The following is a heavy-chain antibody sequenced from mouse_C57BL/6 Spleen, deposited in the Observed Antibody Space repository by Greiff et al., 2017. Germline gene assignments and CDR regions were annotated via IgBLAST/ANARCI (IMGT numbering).Heavy chain of an antibody. D-gene: IGHD2-5*01. CDR2: IHPNSGST. Sequence: QVQLQQPGAELVKPGASVKLSCKASGYTFTSYWMHWVKQRPGQGLEWIGMIHPNSGSTNYNEKFKSKATLTVDKSSSTAYMQLSSLTSEDSAVYYCAIGYYSNRYYYAMDYWGQGTSVTVSS. V-gene: IGHV1-64*01. CDR3: AIGYYSNRYYYAMDY. J-gene: IGHJ4*01. CDR1: GYTFTSYW.